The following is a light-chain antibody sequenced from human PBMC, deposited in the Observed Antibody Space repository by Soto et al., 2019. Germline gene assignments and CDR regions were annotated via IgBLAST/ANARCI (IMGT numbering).Light chain of an antibody. Sequence: EIQITKSPAAVSPAVGDRITIECRTSQDIGGRLAWFQQKPGKAPQYLIQAASILQSGVPSRFSGSGSGTEFILSINILQPEDFASYFCLQVYSFPRTFGLGTNVDIK. CDR3: LQVYSFPRT. J-gene: IGKJ1*01. V-gene: IGKV1-12*01. CDR2: AAS. CDR1: QDIGGR.